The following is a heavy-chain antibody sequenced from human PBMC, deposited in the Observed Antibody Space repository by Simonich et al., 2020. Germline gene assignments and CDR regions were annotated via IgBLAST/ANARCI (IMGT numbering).Heavy chain of an antibody. Sequence: EVQLVESGGGLVQPGGSLRLSCAASGFTFSSYEMNWVRQAPGKGLEWVSYNSSSGSTIYYEDSVKGRFTISRDNAKNYLNLQMNSLRAEDTAVYYCARDFRLQLVEIGTYYYYGMDVWGQGTTVTVSS. J-gene: IGHJ6*02. V-gene: IGHV3-48*03. CDR3: ARDFRLQLVEIGTYYYYGMDV. CDR2: NSSSGSTI. D-gene: IGHD6-6*01. CDR1: GFTFSSYE.